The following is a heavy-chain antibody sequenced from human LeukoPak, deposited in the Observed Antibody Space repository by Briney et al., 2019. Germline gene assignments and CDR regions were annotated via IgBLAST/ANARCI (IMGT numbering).Heavy chain of an antibody. V-gene: IGHV3-7*01. CDR3: AREGRLWSKLTFDY. J-gene: IGHJ4*02. D-gene: IGHD4/OR15-4a*01. Sequence: GGSLRLSCAASGFTFSSYWMSWVRQAPGKGLEGVANIKQDGSEKYYVDSVKGRFTISKDNAKNSLYLQMNSLRAEDTAVYYCAREGRLWSKLTFDYWGQGTLVTVSS. CDR1: GFTFSSYW. CDR2: IKQDGSEK.